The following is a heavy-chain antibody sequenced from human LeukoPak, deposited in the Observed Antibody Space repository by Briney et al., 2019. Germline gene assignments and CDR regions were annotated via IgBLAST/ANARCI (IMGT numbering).Heavy chain of an antibody. Sequence: SETLSLTCTVSGGSISSYYWSWIRQPPGKGLEWIGYIYYSGSTNYNPSLKSRVTRSVDTSKNQFSLKLSSVTAADTAVYYCAGFSSGWYGGSGAFDIWGQGTMVTVSS. V-gene: IGHV4-59*01. CDR1: GGSISSYY. D-gene: IGHD6-19*01. J-gene: IGHJ3*02. CDR2: IYYSGST. CDR3: AGFSSGWYGGSGAFDI.